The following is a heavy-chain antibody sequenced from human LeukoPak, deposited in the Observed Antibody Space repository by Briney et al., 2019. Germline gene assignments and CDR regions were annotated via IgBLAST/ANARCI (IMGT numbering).Heavy chain of an antibody. CDR1: GFTFSSYS. D-gene: IGHD3-3*01. CDR2: ISSSSSYI. J-gene: IGHJ4*02. CDR3: AFPQGDFWSGYDY. Sequence: GGSLRLSCAASGFTFSSYSMNWVRQAPGKGLEWVSSISSSSSYIYYADSVKGRFTISRDNAKNSLYLQMNSLRAEDTAVYYCAFPQGDFWSGYDYWGQGTLVTVSS. V-gene: IGHV3-21*01.